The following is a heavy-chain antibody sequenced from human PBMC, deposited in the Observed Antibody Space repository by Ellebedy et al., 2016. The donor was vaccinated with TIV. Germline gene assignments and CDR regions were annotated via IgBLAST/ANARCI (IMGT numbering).Heavy chain of an antibody. Sequence: ASVKVSCKASGYTFTGYYMHWVRQAPGQGLEWMGWINPNSGGTNYAQKFQGWVTMTRDTSISTAYMELSRLRSDDTAVYYCARGATNTPKVYYYGMDVWGQGTTVTVSS. D-gene: IGHD5-12*01. V-gene: IGHV1-2*04. CDR3: ARGATNTPKVYYYGMDV. CDR1: GYTFTGYY. CDR2: INPNSGGT. J-gene: IGHJ6*02.